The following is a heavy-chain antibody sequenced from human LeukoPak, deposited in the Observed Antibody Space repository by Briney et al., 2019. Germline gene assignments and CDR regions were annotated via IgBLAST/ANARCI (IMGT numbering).Heavy chain of an antibody. CDR1: GGSISSSSYR. V-gene: IGHV4-39*01. CDR2: IYHSGNT. J-gene: IGHJ5*02. D-gene: IGHD5-12*01. Sequence: SETLSLTCIVSGGSISSSSYRWGWIRQPPGKGLEWIGSIYHSGNTYYNPSLKSRLTISVDTSKNQFSLKLNSVTAADTAVYYCARNTDSGYLSNNWFDPWGQGTLVTVSS. CDR3: ARNTDSGYLSNNWFDP.